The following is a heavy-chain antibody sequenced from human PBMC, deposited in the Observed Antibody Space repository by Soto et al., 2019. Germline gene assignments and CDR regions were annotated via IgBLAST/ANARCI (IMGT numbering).Heavy chain of an antibody. CDR1: GFIFARYA. V-gene: IGHV3-23*01. CDR2: ISGSGDTT. CDR3: AKGDYYDSSGYAY. J-gene: IGHJ4*02. D-gene: IGHD3-22*01. Sequence: ESGGGLVQPGGSLRLSCAASGFIFARYAMSWVRQAPGKGLEWVSSISGSGDTTYYVDSVKGRFTISRDNSKNTLYLQINSLRAEDMAVYYCAKGDYYDSSGYAYWGQGTLVTVSS.